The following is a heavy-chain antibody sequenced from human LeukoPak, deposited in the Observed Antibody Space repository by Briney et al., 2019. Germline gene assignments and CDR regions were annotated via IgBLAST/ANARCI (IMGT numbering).Heavy chain of an antibody. D-gene: IGHD2-15*01. Sequence: GASVKVSCKASGYTFTSYYMHWVRQAPGQGLEWMGIINPSGGSTSYAQKFQGRVTMTRDTSTSTVYMELSSLRSDDTAVYYCVGPSPQGSRPPAGAFDIWGQGTMVTVSS. CDR3: VGPSPQGSRPPAGAFDI. V-gene: IGHV1-46*01. CDR2: INPSGGST. CDR1: GYTFTSYY. J-gene: IGHJ3*02.